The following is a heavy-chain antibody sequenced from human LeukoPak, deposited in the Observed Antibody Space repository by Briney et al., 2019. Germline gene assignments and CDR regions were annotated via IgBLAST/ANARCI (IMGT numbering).Heavy chain of an antibody. Sequence: ASVKVCCKASGYGFTGYNMHWERQAHGQGLEWMGWINPNSGGPNKAQMFQGRVTMTRDTSISTAYMELSRLRSDDTAVYYCATSELRRLDAFDIWGQGTMVTVSS. V-gene: IGHV1-2*02. CDR3: ATSELRRLDAFDI. D-gene: IGHD1-26*01. CDR2: INPNSGGP. J-gene: IGHJ3*02. CDR1: GYGFTGYN.